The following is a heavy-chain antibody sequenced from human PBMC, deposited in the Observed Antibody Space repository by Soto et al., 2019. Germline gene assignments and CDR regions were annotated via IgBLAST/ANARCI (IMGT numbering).Heavy chain of an antibody. CDR2: INAGKGNT. V-gene: IGHV1-3*01. J-gene: IGHJ5*01. CDR1: GYTFTNSA. D-gene: IGHD3-3*01. CDR3: ARDIITIFAVVTPGWFDS. Sequence: QVQLVQSGTEVKKPGASVKVSCKASGYTFTNSAIHWLRQAPGQRLEWMGWINAGKGNTRYSQKLQGRLTITRDTSASTAYMELNTLRSEDTAVYYCARDIITIFAVVTPGWFDSWGQGTLVTVSS.